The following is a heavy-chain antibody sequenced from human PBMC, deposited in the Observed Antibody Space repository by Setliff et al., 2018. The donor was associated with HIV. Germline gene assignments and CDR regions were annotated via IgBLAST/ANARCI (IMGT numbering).Heavy chain of an antibody. CDR1: RFTFSNYW. J-gene: IGHJ4*02. D-gene: IGHD6-19*01. CDR2: IKQDGGEK. CDR3: ARDPGSGWYVNRYLDY. Sequence: AGGSLRLSCAASRFTFSNYWMSWVRQAPGKGLEWVANIKQDGGEKYYVDSVTGRFTISRDNAKNSLYLQMNSLRAEDTAVYYCARDPGSGWYVNRYLDYWGQGTLVTVSS. V-gene: IGHV3-7*01.